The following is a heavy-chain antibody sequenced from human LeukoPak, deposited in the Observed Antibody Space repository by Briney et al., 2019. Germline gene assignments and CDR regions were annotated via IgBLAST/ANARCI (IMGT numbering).Heavy chain of an antibody. D-gene: IGHD3-3*01. Sequence: ASVKVSCKASGYTFTSYGISWVRQAPGQGLEWMVWISAYNGNTNYAQKLQGRVTMTTDTSTSTAYMELRSLRSDDTAVYYCARGRITIFGVVIRYYYYYMDVWGKGTTVTVSS. CDR3: ARGRITIFGVVIRYYYYYMDV. J-gene: IGHJ6*03. CDR2: ISAYNGNT. V-gene: IGHV1-18*01. CDR1: GYTFTSYG.